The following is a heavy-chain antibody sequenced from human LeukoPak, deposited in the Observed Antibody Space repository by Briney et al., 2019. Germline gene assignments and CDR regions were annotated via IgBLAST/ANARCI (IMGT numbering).Heavy chain of an antibody. D-gene: IGHD6-19*01. J-gene: IGHJ4*02. CDR1: GGSISSGGYS. CDR2: IYHSGST. Sequence: TLSLTCTVSGGSISSGGYSWSWIRQPPGKGLEWIGYIYHSGSTYYNPSLKSRVTISVDTSKNQFSLKLSSVTAADTAVYYCARDLRRGQWLAHWGQGTLVTVSS. CDR3: ARDLRRGQWLAH. V-gene: IGHV4-30-2*01.